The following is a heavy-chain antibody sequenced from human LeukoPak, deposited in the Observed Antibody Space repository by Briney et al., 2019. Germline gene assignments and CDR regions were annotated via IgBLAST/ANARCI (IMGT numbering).Heavy chain of an antibody. CDR3: ARGLSDPLGWGAFDI. Sequence: GASVKVSCKASGYTFTSYYMHWVRQAPGQGLEWMGIINPSGGSTSYAQKFQGRVTITADESTSTAYMELSSLRSEDTAVYYCARGLSDPLGWGAFDIWGQGTMVTVSS. CDR1: GYTFTSYY. V-gene: IGHV1-46*01. D-gene: IGHD1-26*01. CDR2: INPSGGST. J-gene: IGHJ3*02.